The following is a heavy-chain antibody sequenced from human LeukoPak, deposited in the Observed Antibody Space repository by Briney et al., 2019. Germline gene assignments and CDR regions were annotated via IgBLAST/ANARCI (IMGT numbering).Heavy chain of an antibody. V-gene: IGHV4-39*01. CDR3: ARQIGYCSGGSCNTNWFDP. Sequence: PSETLSLTCTVSGGSVSSSSYYWGWIRQPPGKGLEWIGSIYYSGSTYYNPSLKSRATISVDTSKNQFSLKLSSVTAADTAVYYCARQIGYCSGGSCNTNWFDPWGQGTLVTVSS. CDR2: IYYSGST. D-gene: IGHD2-15*01. CDR1: GGSVSSSSYY. J-gene: IGHJ5*02.